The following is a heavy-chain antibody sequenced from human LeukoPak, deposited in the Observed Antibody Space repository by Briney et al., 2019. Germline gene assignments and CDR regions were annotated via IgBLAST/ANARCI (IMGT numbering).Heavy chain of an antibody. CDR1: GFTFSSYW. Sequence: GGSLRLSCTASGFTFSSYWMTWVRQAPGKGLEWVANIRQDGSDKYYVDSVKGRFTISRDNAKNSLFLQMNSLRAEDTAVYYCAREGRGTIWFGELLSDYWGQGTLVTVSS. CDR3: AREGRGTIWFGELLSDY. D-gene: IGHD3-10*01. J-gene: IGHJ4*02. V-gene: IGHV3-7*03. CDR2: IRQDGSDK.